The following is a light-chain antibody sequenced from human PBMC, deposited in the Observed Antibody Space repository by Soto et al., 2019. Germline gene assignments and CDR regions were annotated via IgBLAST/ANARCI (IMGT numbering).Light chain of an antibody. CDR1: QGISSF. V-gene: IGKV1-9*01. J-gene: IGKJ5*01. CDR2: DVS. CDR3: QQLDSDPIT. Sequence: DIQLTQSPSFLSASVGDRVTITCRASQGISSFLGWYQQKPGKAPKLLIYDVSTLQRGVPSRFSGSGSGTEFTLTISSLQPEDFATYYCQQLDSDPITFGQGTRLEIK.